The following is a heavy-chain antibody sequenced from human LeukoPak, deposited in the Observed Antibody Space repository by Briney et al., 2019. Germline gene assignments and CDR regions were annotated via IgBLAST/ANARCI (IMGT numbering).Heavy chain of an antibody. CDR2: MNPNSGNT. J-gene: IGHJ4*02. V-gene: IGHV1-8*01. CDR3: ARTPHCSSTSCSYYFDY. Sequence: ASVKVSCKASGYTFTSYDINWVRQATGQGLEWMGWMNPNSGNTGYAQKFQGRVTMTRNTSISTAYMELSSLRSEDTAVYYCARTPHCSSTSCSYYFDYWGQETLVTVSS. D-gene: IGHD2-2*01. CDR1: GYTFTSYD.